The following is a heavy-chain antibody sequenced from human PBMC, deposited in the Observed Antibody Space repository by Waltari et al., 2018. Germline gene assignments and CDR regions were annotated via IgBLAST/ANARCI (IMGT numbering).Heavy chain of an antibody. D-gene: IGHD3-16*01. V-gene: IGHV4-61*02. Sequence: QVQLQESGPGLVKPSQTLSLTCTVSGVSISSAAYYWNWIRQPAGKGLEWIGRIYTSGSTNYNPSLKSRVTMSVDTSKNQFSLKLSSVTAADTAVYYCARWGGGFDPWGQGTLVTVSS. CDR1: GVSISSAAYY. CDR3: ARWGGGFDP. CDR2: IYTSGST. J-gene: IGHJ5*02.